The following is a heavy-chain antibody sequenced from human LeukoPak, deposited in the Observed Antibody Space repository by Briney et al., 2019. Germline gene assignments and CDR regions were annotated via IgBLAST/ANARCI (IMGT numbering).Heavy chain of an antibody. V-gene: IGHV4-59*01. J-gene: IGHJ5*02. D-gene: IGHD3-22*01. Sequence: SETLSLTCTVSGGSMSSYYWSWIRQPPGKGLEWIGYIYYSGSTNYNPSLKSRVTISVDTSKNQFSLKLSSVTAADTAVYYCARRIVVVDNWFDPWGQGTLVTVSS. CDR2: IYYSGST. CDR1: GGSMSSYY. CDR3: ARRIVVVDNWFDP.